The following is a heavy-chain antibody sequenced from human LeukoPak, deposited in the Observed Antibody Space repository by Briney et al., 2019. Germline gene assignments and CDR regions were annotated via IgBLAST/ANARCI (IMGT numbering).Heavy chain of an antibody. CDR3: ARSGIVVVLDAFDI. Sequence: SVKVSCKASGGTFSSYAISWVRQAPGQGLEWMGRIIPILGIANYAQKFQGRVTITADKSTSTAYMELSSLRSEDTAVYYCARSGIVVVLDAFDIWGQGTMVTVSS. V-gene: IGHV1-69*04. D-gene: IGHD3-22*01. CDR2: IIPILGIA. J-gene: IGHJ3*02. CDR1: GGTFSSYA.